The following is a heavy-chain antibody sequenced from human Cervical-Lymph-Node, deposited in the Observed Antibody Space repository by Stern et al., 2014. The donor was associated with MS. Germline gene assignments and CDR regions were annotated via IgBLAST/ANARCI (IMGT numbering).Heavy chain of an antibody. V-gene: IGHV3-33*01. Sequence: VQLVESGGGVVQPERSLRLSCAASGFDFRIYGMQWVRPTPGKGLEWVAVIWLDGSNKNYADSVKGRFTISRDNSKNTLYLQMNSLRAADTAVYYCARVPSGWQTGFDYWGQGTLVTVSS. CDR2: IWLDGSNK. J-gene: IGHJ4*02. CDR3: ARVPSGWQTGFDY. CDR1: GFDFRIYG. D-gene: IGHD6-19*01.